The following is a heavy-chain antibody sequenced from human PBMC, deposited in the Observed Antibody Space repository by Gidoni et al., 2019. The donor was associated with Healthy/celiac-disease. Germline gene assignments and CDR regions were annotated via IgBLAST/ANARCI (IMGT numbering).Heavy chain of an antibody. CDR1: GFTFSSYA. V-gene: IGHV3-30-3*01. CDR2: ISYDGSNK. CDR3: ARVKVVGSSGYFFRAFDY. J-gene: IGHJ4*02. Sequence: QVQLVESGGGVVQPGRSMRLSCAASGFTFSSYAMHWVRQAPGKGLEWVAVISYDGSNKYYADSVKGRFTISRDNSKNTLYLQMNSLRAEDTAVYYCARVKVVGSSGYFFRAFDYWGQGTLVTVSS. D-gene: IGHD3-22*01.